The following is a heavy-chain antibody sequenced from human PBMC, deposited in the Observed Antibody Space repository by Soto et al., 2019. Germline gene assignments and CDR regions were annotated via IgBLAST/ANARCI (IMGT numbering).Heavy chain of an antibody. V-gene: IGHV3-7*02. Sequence: PGGSLRLSCAASGFTFSSYWMSWVRQAPGKGLEWVTNIKQDGSEKYYVDSVKGRFTISRDNAKNSLYLQMNSLRAEDTAVYYCAKSIVGAIRSVMDVWGKGTTVTVSS. CDR1: GFTFSSYW. D-gene: IGHD1-26*01. J-gene: IGHJ6*04. CDR2: IKQDGSEK. CDR3: AKSIVGAIRSVMDV.